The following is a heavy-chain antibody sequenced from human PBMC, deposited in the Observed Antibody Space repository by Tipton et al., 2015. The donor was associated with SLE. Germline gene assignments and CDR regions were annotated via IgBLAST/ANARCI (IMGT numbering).Heavy chain of an antibody. CDR1: GGSISSDN. V-gene: IGHV4-59*12. Sequence: TLSLTCTVSGGSISSDNWTWIRQPPGKTLEWIGDIDYSGATTYNPSLKSRVTISVDKSKNQFSLKLSSVTVADTAVYYCAKDYNHDNADYNWGQGTLVIVSS. D-gene: IGHD4-17*01. J-gene: IGHJ4*02. CDR2: IDYSGAT. CDR3: AKDYNHDNADYN.